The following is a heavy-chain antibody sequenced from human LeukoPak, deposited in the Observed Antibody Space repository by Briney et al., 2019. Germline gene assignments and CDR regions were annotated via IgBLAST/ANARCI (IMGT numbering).Heavy chain of an antibody. Sequence: ASAKVSCKASGGTFSSYAISWVRQAPGQGLEWMGGIIPIFGTANYAQKFQGRVTITTDESTSTAYMELSSLRSEDTAVYYCARALGILSSSTSGYWGQGTLVTVSS. V-gene: IGHV1-69*05. CDR2: IIPIFGTA. CDR3: ARALGILSSSTSGY. J-gene: IGHJ4*02. CDR1: GGTFSSYA. D-gene: IGHD2-2*01.